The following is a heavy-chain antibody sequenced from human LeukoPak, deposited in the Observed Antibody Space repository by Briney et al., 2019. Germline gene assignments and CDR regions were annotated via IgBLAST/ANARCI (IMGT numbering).Heavy chain of an antibody. CDR1: GGSFSGYY. D-gene: IGHD3-9*01. CDR2: INHSGST. CDR3: ANGLYDILTGLHDY. Sequence: PSETLSLTCAVYGGSFSGYYWSWIRQPPGKGLEWIGEINHSGSTNYNPSLKSRVTISVDTSKNQFSLKLSSVTAADTAVYYCANGLYDILTGLHDYWGQGTLVTVSS. J-gene: IGHJ4*02. V-gene: IGHV4-34*01.